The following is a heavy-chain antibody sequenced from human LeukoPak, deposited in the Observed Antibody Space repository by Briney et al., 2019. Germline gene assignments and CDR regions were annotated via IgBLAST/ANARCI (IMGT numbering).Heavy chain of an antibody. CDR2: FDREDGEI. CDR3: ATMVRGVIVPYFDD. V-gene: IGHV1-24*01. J-gene: IGHJ4*02. CDR1: GYTFTGYY. Sequence: ASVKVSCKASGYTFTGYYMHWVRQAPGQGLEWMGGFDREDGEIIYAAKFQGRVYMTEDTSTDTAYMEMKSLTLGDTAVFYCATMVRGVIVPYFDDWGQGTLVTVSS. D-gene: IGHD3-10*01.